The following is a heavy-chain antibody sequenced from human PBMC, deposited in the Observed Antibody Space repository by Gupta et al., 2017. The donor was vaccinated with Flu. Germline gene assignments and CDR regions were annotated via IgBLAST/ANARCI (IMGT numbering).Heavy chain of an antibody. J-gene: IGHJ4*02. CDR1: GFTFSSYS. V-gene: IGHV3-21*01. CDR3: ARDQKGFGTNYFDY. D-gene: IGHD3-10*01. CDR2: ISSSSSYI. Sequence: EVQLVESGGGLVKPGGSLRLSCAASGFTFSSYSMNWVRQAPGKGLEWVSSISSSSSYIYYADSVKGRFTISRDNAKNSLYLQMNSLRAEDTAVYYCARDQKGFGTNYFDYWGQGTLVTVSS.